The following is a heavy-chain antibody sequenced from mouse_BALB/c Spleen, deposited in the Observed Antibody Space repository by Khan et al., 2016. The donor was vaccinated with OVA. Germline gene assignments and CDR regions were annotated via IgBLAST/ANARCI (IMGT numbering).Heavy chain of an antibody. CDR1: GFSLNSYG. Sequence: QVTLKESGPGLVAPSQSLSITCTVSGFSLNSYGVHWVRQPPGKGLEWLGVIWAGGSTNHNSALMSRLSISKDNSKSQVFLKMNSLQTDDTAMYYCARACYYGAWFAFWGQGTLVTVSA. CDR2: IWAGGST. J-gene: IGHJ3*01. V-gene: IGHV2-9*02. CDR3: ARACYYGAWFAF. D-gene: IGHD1-1*01.